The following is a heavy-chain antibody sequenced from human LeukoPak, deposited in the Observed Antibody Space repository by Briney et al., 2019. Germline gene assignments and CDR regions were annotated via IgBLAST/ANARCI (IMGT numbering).Heavy chain of an antibody. CDR3: AKDYSSLYYYYYYGMDV. V-gene: IGHV3-23*01. Sequence: GGSLRLSCAASGFTFSSYAMSWVRQAPGKGLEWVSGISGSGGSTFYADSVKGRFTISRDNSNKTLYLQMNSLRTEDTAVYYCAKDYSSLYYYYYYGMDVWGQGTTVTVSS. J-gene: IGHJ6*02. D-gene: IGHD3-22*01. CDR1: GFTFSSYA. CDR2: ISGSGGST.